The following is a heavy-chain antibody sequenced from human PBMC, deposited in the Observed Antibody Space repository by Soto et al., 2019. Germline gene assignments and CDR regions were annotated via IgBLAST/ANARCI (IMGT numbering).Heavy chain of an antibody. Sequence: GESLKISCKGFGSTFTSYWIGWVRHMPGKGLEWMGIIYPADSGTRYSPSFQGQVTISADKSISTAYLQWGSLKASDTAMYYCAREPYLPMARNDFWGQGAQVTVSS. CDR3: AREPYLPMARNDF. CDR1: GSTFTSYW. CDR2: IYPADSGT. J-gene: IGHJ4*02. D-gene: IGHD3-10*01. V-gene: IGHV5-51*01.